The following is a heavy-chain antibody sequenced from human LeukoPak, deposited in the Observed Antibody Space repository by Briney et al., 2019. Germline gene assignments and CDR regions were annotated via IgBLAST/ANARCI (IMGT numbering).Heavy chain of an antibody. CDR3: ARDHDSSSWYSDY. CDR1: GYSISSGYY. D-gene: IGHD6-13*01. CDR2: IYHSGST. V-gene: IGHV4-38-2*02. Sequence: SETLSLTCTVSGYSISSGYYWGWIRQPPGKGLEWIGSIYHSGSTYYNPSLKSRVTISVDTSKNQFSLKLSSVTAADTAVYYCARDHDSSSWYSDYWGQGTLSPSPQ. J-gene: IGHJ4*02.